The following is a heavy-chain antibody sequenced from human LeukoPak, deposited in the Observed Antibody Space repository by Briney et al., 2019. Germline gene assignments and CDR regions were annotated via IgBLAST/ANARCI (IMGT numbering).Heavy chain of an antibody. CDR3: ARGGGYSYGYDNTFDY. Sequence: GRSLRLSCAASGFTFSSYAMHWVRQAPGKGLEWVAVISYDGSNKYYADSVKGRFTISRDNSKNTLYLQMNRLRAEDTAVYYCARGGGYSYGYDNTFDYWGQGTLVTVSS. V-gene: IGHV3-30*01. D-gene: IGHD5-18*01. CDR2: ISYDGSNK. J-gene: IGHJ4*02. CDR1: GFTFSSYA.